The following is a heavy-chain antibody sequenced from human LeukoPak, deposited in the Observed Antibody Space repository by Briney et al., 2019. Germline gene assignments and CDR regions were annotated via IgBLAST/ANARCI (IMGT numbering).Heavy chain of an antibody. D-gene: IGHD2-15*01. V-gene: IGHV3-74*01. CDR3: ARELPFDY. CDR1: GFTFSSYS. J-gene: IGHJ4*02. Sequence: GGSLRLSCAASGFTFSSYSMNWVRQAPGKGLVWVSRIKSDGSRTDYADSVKGRFTISRDNAKNTLYLQMNSLRAEGTAVYYCARELPFDYWGQGTLVTVSS. CDR2: IKSDGSRT.